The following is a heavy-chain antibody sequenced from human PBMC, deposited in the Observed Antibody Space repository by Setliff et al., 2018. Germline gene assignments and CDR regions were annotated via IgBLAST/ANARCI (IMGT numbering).Heavy chain of an antibody. CDR3: AREIQLERHDYYYGMDV. V-gene: IGHV3-7*01. J-gene: IGHJ6*02. Sequence: GGSLRLSCAASGFAFSTYSMNWVRQAPGKGLEWVANIHQDGSERHYVDSVKGRFTISRDNAKNSLYLQMNSLRAEDTAVYYCAREIQLERHDYYYGMDVWGQGTTVTVSS. CDR2: IHQDGSER. D-gene: IGHD1-1*01. CDR1: GFAFSTYS.